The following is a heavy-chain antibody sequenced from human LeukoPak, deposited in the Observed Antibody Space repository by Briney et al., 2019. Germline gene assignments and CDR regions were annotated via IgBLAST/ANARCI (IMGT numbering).Heavy chain of an antibody. V-gene: IGHV3-23*01. CDR1: GFTFSSYA. Sequence: PGGSLRLSCAASGFTFSSYAMSWVRQAPGKGLEWVSAISGSGGSTYYADSVKGRFTISRDNSKNTPYLQMNSLRAEDTAVYYCAKDHDYYDSSGYYPTFDYWGQGTLVTVSS. CDR2: ISGSGGST. CDR3: AKDHDYYDSSGYYPTFDY. D-gene: IGHD3-22*01. J-gene: IGHJ4*02.